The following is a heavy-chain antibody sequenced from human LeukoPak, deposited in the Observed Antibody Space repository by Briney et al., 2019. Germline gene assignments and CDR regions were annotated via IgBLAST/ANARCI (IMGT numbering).Heavy chain of an antibody. CDR1: GGSISSYY. V-gene: IGHV4-59*01. Sequence: SETLSLTCTVSGGSISSYYRSWIRQPPGKGLEWIGYIYYSGSTNYNPSLKSRVTISVDTSKNQFSLKLSSVTAADTAVYYCAGGWYFFDYWGQGTLVTVSS. CDR2: IYYSGST. D-gene: IGHD6-19*01. J-gene: IGHJ4*02. CDR3: AGGWYFFDY.